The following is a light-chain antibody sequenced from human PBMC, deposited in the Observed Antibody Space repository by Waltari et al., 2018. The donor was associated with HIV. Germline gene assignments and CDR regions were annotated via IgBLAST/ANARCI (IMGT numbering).Light chain of an antibody. CDR3: CSYTRSDTWV. Sequence: QSALTQPASMSAAPGQSITLTCTGSSSDAGGYAFASWYQQYPGKAPKLMIFDVNNRPSGVSPRFSGSKSGNTASLTISELQADDEADYYCCSYTRSDTWVFGGGTKLTVL. J-gene: IGLJ3*02. CDR2: DVN. CDR1: SSDAGGYAF. V-gene: IGLV2-14*03.